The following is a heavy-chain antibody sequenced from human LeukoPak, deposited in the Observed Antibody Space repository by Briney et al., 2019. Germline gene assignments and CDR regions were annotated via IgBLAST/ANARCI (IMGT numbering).Heavy chain of an antibody. Sequence: PGGSLRLSCAASGFTFSSYEMNWVRQAPGKGLEWVSYISSSGSTIYHADSVKGRFTISRDNAKNSLYLQMNSLRAEDTAVYYCAREELWFGELSVAAFDIWGQGTMVTVSS. J-gene: IGHJ3*02. CDR1: GFTFSSYE. CDR2: ISSSGSTI. V-gene: IGHV3-48*03. D-gene: IGHD3-10*01. CDR3: AREELWFGELSVAAFDI.